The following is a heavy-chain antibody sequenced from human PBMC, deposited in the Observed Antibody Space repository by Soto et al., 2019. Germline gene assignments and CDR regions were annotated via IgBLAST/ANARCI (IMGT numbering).Heavy chain of an antibody. V-gene: IGHV3-23*01. J-gene: IGHJ4*02. D-gene: IGHD3-10*01. Sequence: EVQLLESGGDLKQPGGSLRLSCVASGLTFGSRAMTWVRQAPGEGLQWVSTITDTGGDAKYADSVRGRFVISRDNSKKTLYLQMTTLTADDSAMYYCARGSTDSYPGSRIFDFWGRGTLVTVSS. CDR2: ITDTGGDA. CDR1: GLTFGSRA. CDR3: ARGSTDSYPGSRIFDF.